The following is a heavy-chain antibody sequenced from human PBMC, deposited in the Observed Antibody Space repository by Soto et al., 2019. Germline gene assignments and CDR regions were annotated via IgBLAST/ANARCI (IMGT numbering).Heavy chain of an antibody. J-gene: IGHJ5*02. CDR1: GFTFSSYS. CDR3: ARDSSSWYLSSWSWFDP. V-gene: IGHV3-21*01. D-gene: IGHD6-13*01. Sequence: GGSLRLSCAASGFTFSSYSMNWVRQAPGKGLEWVSSISSSSSYIYYADSVKGRFTISRDNAKNSLYLQMNSLRAEDTAVYYCARDSSSWYLSSWSWFDPWGQGNLVTVSS. CDR2: ISSSSSYI.